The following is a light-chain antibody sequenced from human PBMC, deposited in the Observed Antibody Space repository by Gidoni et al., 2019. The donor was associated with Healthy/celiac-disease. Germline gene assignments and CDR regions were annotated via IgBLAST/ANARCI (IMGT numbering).Light chain of an antibody. J-gene: IGLJ1*01. V-gene: IGLV2-14*03. CDR1: SSDVCGYNY. CDR2: DVS. Sequence: PGQSITISCTGTSSDVCGYNYVSWYQQHPGKAPKLMIYDVSNRPSGFSNRFSGSKSGNTASLTISGLQSEDEADYYCSSYTSSSTRVFGTGTKVTVL. CDR3: SSYTSSSTRV.